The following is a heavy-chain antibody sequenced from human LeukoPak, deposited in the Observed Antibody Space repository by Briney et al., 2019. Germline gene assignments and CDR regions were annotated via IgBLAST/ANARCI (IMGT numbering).Heavy chain of an antibody. CDR3: ARDVQSSSSAGLRAYYFDY. CDR1: GFTFSSYW. V-gene: IGHV3-7*01. CDR2: IKQDGSEK. J-gene: IGHJ4*02. Sequence: GGSLRLSCAASGFTFSSYWMSWVRQAPGKGLEWVANIKQDGSEKYYVDSVKGRFTISRDNAKNSLYLQMNSLRAEDTAVYYCARDVQSSSSAGLRAYYFDYWGQGTLVTVSS. D-gene: IGHD6-6*01.